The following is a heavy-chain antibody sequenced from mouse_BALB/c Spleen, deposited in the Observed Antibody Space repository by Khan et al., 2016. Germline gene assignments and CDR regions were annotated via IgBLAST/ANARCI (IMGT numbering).Heavy chain of an antibody. V-gene: IGHV1-9*01. Sequence: QVQLQQSGAELMKPGASVTISCKATGYTFSSYWIEWVKQRPGNGLEWIGEILPGSGSTNYNEKFRGKATFTADTSSNTAYMQLTSLTTEDSAVPYCARTERRGYFDYWGEGTTHTVAS. J-gene: IGHJ2*01. CDR1: GYTFSSYW. CDR3: ARTERRGYFDY. CDR2: ILPGSGST. D-gene: IGHD2-12*01.